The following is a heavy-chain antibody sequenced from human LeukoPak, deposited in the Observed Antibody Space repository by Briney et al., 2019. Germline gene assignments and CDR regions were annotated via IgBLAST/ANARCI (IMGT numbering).Heavy chain of an antibody. Sequence: GGSLRLSCVVSGFTFSNYQMTWVRQAPGKGLEWVANIKEDGSEEYYVDSVKGRFSISRDNAHNSLYLQMSSLRAEDTAVYYCARDLAFFALSLGGQGTLVTVSS. V-gene: IGHV3-7*01. D-gene: IGHD3/OR15-3a*01. J-gene: IGHJ4*02. CDR3: ARDLAFFALSL. CDR1: GFTFSNYQ. CDR2: IKEDGSEE.